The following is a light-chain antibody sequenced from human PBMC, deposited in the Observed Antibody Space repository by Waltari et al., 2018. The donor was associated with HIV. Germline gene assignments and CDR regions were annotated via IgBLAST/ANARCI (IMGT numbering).Light chain of an antibody. V-gene: IGLV2-14*03. CDR1: TSDVGSYNF. CDR2: EVT. Sequence: QSALTQPASVSGSPGQSITLSCSGTTSDVGSYNFVSWYQKHPGKAPKLMIHEVTNRASGASTRFSGSKSGKTAYLTISGLQTEDEADYYCSSYANTNSVIFGGGTKLTVL. CDR3: SSYANTNSVI. J-gene: IGLJ2*01.